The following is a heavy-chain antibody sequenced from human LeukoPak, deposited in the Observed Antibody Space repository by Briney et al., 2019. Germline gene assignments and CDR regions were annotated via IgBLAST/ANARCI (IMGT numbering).Heavy chain of an antibody. Sequence: GASVKVTCKASGGTFSSYAISWVRQAPGQGLEWMGGIIPIFGTANYAQKFQGRVTITADESTSTAYMELSSLRSEDTAVYYCARAEYGSGSYYNNQGRYWYYYYMDVWGKGTTVTISS. CDR1: GGTFSSYA. D-gene: IGHD3-10*01. V-gene: IGHV1-69*13. CDR2: IIPIFGTA. CDR3: ARAEYGSGSYYNNQGRYWYYYYMDV. J-gene: IGHJ6*03.